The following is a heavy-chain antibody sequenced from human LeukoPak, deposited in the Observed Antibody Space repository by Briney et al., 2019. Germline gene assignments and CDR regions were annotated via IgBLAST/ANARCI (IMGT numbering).Heavy chain of an antibody. D-gene: IGHD2-2*01. Sequence: GGSLRLSCAASGFTFSSYSMNWVRQAPGKGLEWVPSISSSSSYIYYADSVKGRFTISRDNAKNSLYLQMNSLRAEDTAVYYCARPVVPAAARRAFDIWGQGTMVTVSS. CDR3: ARPVVPAAARRAFDI. V-gene: IGHV3-21*01. CDR2: ISSSSSYI. CDR1: GFTFSSYS. J-gene: IGHJ3*02.